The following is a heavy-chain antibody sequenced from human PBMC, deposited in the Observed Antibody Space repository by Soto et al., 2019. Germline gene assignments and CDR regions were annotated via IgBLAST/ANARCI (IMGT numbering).Heavy chain of an antibody. D-gene: IGHD2-2*01. Sequence: SVKVSCKASGGTFSSYAISWVRQAPGQGLEWMGGIIPIFGTANYAQKFQGRVTITADESTSTAYMELSSLRSEDTAVYYCARARGGKDIVVVPAAQGYWFDPWGQGTLVIVSS. V-gene: IGHV1-69*13. J-gene: IGHJ5*02. CDR2: IIPIFGTA. CDR1: GGTFSSYA. CDR3: ARARGGKDIVVVPAAQGYWFDP.